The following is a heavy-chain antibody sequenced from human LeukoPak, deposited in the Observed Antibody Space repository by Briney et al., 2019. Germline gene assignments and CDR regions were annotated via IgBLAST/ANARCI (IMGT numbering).Heavy chain of an antibody. CDR1: GGSISSGSYY. CDR2: IYTSGST. Sequence: PSQTLSPTCTVSGGSISSGSYYWSWIRQPAGKGLEWIGRIYTSGSTNYNPSLKSRVTISVDTSKNQFSLKLSSVTAADTAVYYCARGYYDSSGYHNWFDPWGQGTLVTVSS. CDR3: ARGYYDSSGYHNWFDP. D-gene: IGHD3-22*01. V-gene: IGHV4-61*02. J-gene: IGHJ5*02.